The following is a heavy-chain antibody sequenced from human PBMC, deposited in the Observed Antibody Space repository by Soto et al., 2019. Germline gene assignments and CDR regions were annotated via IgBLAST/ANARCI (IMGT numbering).Heavy chain of an antibody. D-gene: IGHD2-2*01. Sequence: SETLSLTCTVSGGSISSYYWSWIRQPAGKGLEWIGRIYTSGSTNYNPSLKSRVTMSVDTSKNQFSLKLSSVTAADTAVYYCARDRGRYCSRTSCPIVGVNWFDPVGQGTLVTVSS. CDR2: IYTSGST. V-gene: IGHV4-4*07. J-gene: IGHJ5*02. CDR1: GGSISSYY. CDR3: ARDRGRYCSRTSCPIVGVNWFDP.